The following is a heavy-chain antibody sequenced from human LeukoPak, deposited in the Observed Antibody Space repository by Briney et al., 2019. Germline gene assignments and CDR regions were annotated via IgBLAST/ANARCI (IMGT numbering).Heavy chain of an antibody. CDR3: ARGGQWLISYYFDY. D-gene: IGHD6-19*01. J-gene: IGHJ4*02. Sequence: GGSLRLSCAASGFPFNNYAVHWVRQAPGKGLEWVSVISYDGSKLYYADSVKDRFTISRDNSKNTLYMQMNSLRPEDTAVYYCARGGQWLISYYFDYWGQGTLVTVSS. V-gene: IGHV3-30-3*01. CDR1: GFPFNNYA. CDR2: ISYDGSKL.